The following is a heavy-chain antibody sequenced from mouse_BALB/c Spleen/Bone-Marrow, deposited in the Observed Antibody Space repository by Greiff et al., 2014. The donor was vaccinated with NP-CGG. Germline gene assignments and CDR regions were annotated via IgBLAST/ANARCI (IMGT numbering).Heavy chain of an antibody. Sequence: QVQLQQSGPGLVKPGASVRISCKAPGYTFTTYYIHWVKQRPGQGLEWIGWIYPGNVNTNYSEKFKGEATLTADKSSSTAYMQLSSLTSEDSAVYFCARGGYDGAWFAYWGQGTLVTVSA. CDR1: GYTFTTYY. CDR3: ARGGYDGAWFAY. J-gene: IGHJ3*01. CDR2: IYPGNVNT. V-gene: IGHV1S56*01. D-gene: IGHD2-14*01.